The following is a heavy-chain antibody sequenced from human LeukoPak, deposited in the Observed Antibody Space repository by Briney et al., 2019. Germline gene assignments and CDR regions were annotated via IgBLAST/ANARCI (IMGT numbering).Heavy chain of an antibody. CDR3: AGDVEKPTRGLYH. CDR2: ISLYDVNT. V-gene: IGHV1-18*01. J-gene: IGHJ4*02. Sequence: ASVKVSCKAPGYTFSSDGITWVRQAPGQGLEWMGWISLYDVNTNYAQKFQGRVTMTTDSSTNTAYMELRSLRSDDTAIYYCAGDVEKPTRGLYHWGQGTLVTVPS. CDR1: GYTFSSDG. D-gene: IGHD5-24*01.